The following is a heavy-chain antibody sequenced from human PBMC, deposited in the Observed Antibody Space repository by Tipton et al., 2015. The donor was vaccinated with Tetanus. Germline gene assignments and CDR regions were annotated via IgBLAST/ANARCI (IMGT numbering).Heavy chain of an antibody. J-gene: IGHJ6*02. D-gene: IGHD3-22*01. CDR3: ARDRGDYIYYGMDV. CDR1: GYTFTGYY. V-gene: IGHV1-2*02. Sequence: QLVQSGAEVKKPGASVKVSCKASGYTFTGYYIYWVRQAPGQGLEWMGWIDPNSGGTVYAQKFQGRVPMTRDTSISTAYMELRSLRSDDTAVCYCARDRGDYIYYGMDVWGPGTTVTVS. CDR2: IDPNSGGT.